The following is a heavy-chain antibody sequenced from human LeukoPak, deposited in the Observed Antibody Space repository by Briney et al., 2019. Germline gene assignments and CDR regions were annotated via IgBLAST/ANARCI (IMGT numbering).Heavy chain of an antibody. CDR3: ARVGSGWYGYYFDY. Sequence: GGSLRLSCVASGFTFSDHYMSWIRQAPGKGLEWLSYISNDGTTIYYADSVKGRFTISRDNAKNSLHLQMNSLRAGDTAVYYCARVGSGWYGYYFDYWGQGTLVTVSS. V-gene: IGHV3-11*04. CDR1: GFTFSDHY. CDR2: ISNDGTTI. D-gene: IGHD6-19*01. J-gene: IGHJ4*02.